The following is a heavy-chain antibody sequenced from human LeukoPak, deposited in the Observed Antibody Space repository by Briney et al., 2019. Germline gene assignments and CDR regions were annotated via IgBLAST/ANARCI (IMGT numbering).Heavy chain of an antibody. D-gene: IGHD3-22*01. V-gene: IGHV3-64*04. CDR2: ISSYIDRT. Sequence: GGSLRLSCSASGFTFSSYAMHWVRQAPGKGLEYVSAISSYIDRTFYADSVQGRFTISRDNSGNTLYLQMNSLRAEDTAVYYCARAPYYYDSSGYYRAGAFDIWGQGTMVTVSS. CDR1: GFTFSSYA. CDR3: ARAPYYYDSSGYYRAGAFDI. J-gene: IGHJ3*02.